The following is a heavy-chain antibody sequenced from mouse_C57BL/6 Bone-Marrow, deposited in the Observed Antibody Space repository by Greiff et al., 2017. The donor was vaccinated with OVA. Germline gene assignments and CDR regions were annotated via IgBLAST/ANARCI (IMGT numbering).Heavy chain of an antibody. J-gene: IGHJ1*03. D-gene: IGHD1-2*01. CDR2: IRSKSNNYAT. V-gene: IGHV10-1*01. CDR3: VRLHYQRGYWYFDV. Sequence: EVQLVESGGGLVQPKGSLKLSCAASGFSFNTYAMNWVRQAPGKGLEWVARIRSKSNNYATYYADSVKDRFTISRDDSESMLYLQMNNLKTEDTAMYYCVRLHYQRGYWYFDVWGTGTTVTVSS. CDR1: GFSFNTYA.